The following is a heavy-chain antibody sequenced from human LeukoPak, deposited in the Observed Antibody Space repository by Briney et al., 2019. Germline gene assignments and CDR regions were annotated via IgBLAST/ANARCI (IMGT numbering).Heavy chain of an antibody. CDR1: GFVFTGYG. Sequence: ASVKLSCKASGFVFTGYGFTWVRQAPGQGLEWMGWISANDGKIHYSERHQGRVTMSTDTVTSTVYMELRSLRSDDTAVYYCARELHVERDDYWGQGTLVTVSS. CDR3: ARELHVERDDY. D-gene: IGHD1-1*01. J-gene: IGHJ4*02. CDR2: ISANDGKI. V-gene: IGHV1-18*01.